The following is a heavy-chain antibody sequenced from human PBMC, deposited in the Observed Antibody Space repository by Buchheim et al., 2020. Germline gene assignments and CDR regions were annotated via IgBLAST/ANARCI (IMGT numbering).Heavy chain of an antibody. D-gene: IGHD1-26*01. Sequence: QVQLVESGGGVVQPGRSLRLSCAASGFTFSSYAMHWVRQAPGKGLEWVAVISYDGSNKYYADSVKGRFTISRDNSKNTLYLQMNSLRAEDTAVYYCARDWVVVGSTPFDYWGQGTL. J-gene: IGHJ4*02. V-gene: IGHV3-30*04. CDR3: ARDWVVVGSTPFDY. CDR1: GFTFSSYA. CDR2: ISYDGSNK.